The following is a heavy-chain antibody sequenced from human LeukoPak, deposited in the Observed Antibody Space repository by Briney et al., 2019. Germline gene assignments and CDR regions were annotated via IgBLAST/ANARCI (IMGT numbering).Heavy chain of an antibody. J-gene: IGHJ4*02. V-gene: IGHV3-48*01. Sequence: GGSLRLSCTASGFPFIEYSMNWVRQVPGKGLKWISYIGIDSGNTKYADSVRGRFTISADKAKNSLYLQMNSLRVEDTAVYYCARDHNYAFDNWGQGTLVSVAS. D-gene: IGHD1-1*01. CDR2: IGIDSGNT. CDR1: GFPFIEYS. CDR3: ARDHNYAFDN.